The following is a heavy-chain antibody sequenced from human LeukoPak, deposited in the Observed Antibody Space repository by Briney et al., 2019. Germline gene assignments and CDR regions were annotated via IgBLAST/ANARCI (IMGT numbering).Heavy chain of an antibody. CDR3: ARDHLGRAAAGPSLVD. V-gene: IGHV3-7*01. Sequence: GGSLRLSCAASGFTFSSYWMNWVRQAPGKGLEWVANIKQDGSEKYYVDSVKGRFTISRDNAKNSLYLQMNSLRAEDTAVYYCARDHLGRAAAGPSLVDWGHGTLVTVSS. J-gene: IGHJ4*01. CDR1: GFTFSSYW. D-gene: IGHD6-13*01. CDR2: IKQDGSEK.